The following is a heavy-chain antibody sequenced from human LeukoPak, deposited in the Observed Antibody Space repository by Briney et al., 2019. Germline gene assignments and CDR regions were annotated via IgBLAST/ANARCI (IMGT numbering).Heavy chain of an antibody. J-gene: IGHJ4*02. CDR3: AREGVEYSDYDSSGLYYFGY. CDR1: GGSISSYY. CDR2: IYYSGST. Sequence: SETLSLTCTVSGGSISSYYWSWIRQPPGKGLEWIGCIYYSGSTNYNPSLKSRVTISVDASKNQFSLKLSSVTAADTAVYYCAREGVEYSDYDSSGLYYFGYWGQGTPVTVSS. D-gene: IGHD3-22*01. V-gene: IGHV4-59*01.